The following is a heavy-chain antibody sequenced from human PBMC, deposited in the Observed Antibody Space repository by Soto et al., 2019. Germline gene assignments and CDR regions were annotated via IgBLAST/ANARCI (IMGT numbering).Heavy chain of an antibody. CDR1: GYNFANYW. CDR2: IHPTDSTT. D-gene: IGHD5-12*01. CDR3: ARHNGHTAYDCSDY. V-gene: IGHV5-51*01. Sequence: PGESLKISCKASGYNFANYWIGWVRQRPVEGPEWMGIIHPTDSTTLYSTSVQGHVTISADNSITTAYLQWFSLEASDTAMYYCARHNGHTAYDCSDYWAQGTLVTVSS. J-gene: IGHJ4*02.